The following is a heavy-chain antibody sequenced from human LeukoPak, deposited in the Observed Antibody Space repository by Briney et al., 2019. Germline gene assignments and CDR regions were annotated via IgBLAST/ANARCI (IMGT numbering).Heavy chain of an antibody. CDR3: ARRGREFSPHAFDI. Sequence: PSETLSLTCTVSGGSISSSSCYWGWIRQPPGKGLEWIGSIYYSGSTYYNPSLKSRVTISVDTSKNQFSLKLSSVTAADTAVYYCARRGREFSPHAFDIWGQGTMVTVSS. V-gene: IGHV4-39*01. D-gene: IGHD3-10*01. J-gene: IGHJ3*02. CDR1: GGSISSSSCY. CDR2: IYYSGST.